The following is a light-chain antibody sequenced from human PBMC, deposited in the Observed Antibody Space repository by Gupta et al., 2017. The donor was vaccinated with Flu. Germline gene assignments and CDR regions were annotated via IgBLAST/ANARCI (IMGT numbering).Light chain of an antibody. CDR1: ETISNY. J-gene: IGKJ1*01. V-gene: IGKV1-39*01. CDR2: GAF. CDR3: QQTYRTPRT. Sequence: DIHLTQSPSSLSASVGDRITITCRTSETISNYLNWYQQKPGKAPELLIYGAFSLQNGVPSRCSGSGSGTDFTLAINGLQPEDFAMYYCQQTYRTPRTFGQGTKVEVK.